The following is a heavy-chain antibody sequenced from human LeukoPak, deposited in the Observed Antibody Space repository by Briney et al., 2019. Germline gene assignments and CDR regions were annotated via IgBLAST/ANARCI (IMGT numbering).Heavy chain of an antibody. CDR1: GFTFSNYA. CDR2: IWYDGSNK. D-gene: IGHD4-17*01. J-gene: IGHJ4*02. V-gene: IGHV3-33*01. CDR3: ARDIYFYGDYVIDY. Sequence: GRSLRLSCAASGFTFSNYAMHWVRQAPGKGLEWVAVIWYDGSNKYYADSVKGRFTISKDNSKNTLYLQMNSLRAEDTAVYYCARDIYFYGDYVIDYWGQGTLVTVSS.